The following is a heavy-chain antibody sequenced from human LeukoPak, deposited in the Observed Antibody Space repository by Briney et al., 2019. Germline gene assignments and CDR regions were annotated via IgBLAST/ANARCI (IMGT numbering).Heavy chain of an antibody. CDR1: GFTFSSYS. Sequence: GGSLRLSCAASGFTFSSYSMNWVRQAPGKGLEWVSSISSSSSYIYYADSVKGRFTISRDNAENSLYLQMNSLRAEDTAVYYCAREVAGIAVAGTNYWGQGTLVTVSS. CDR3: AREVAGIAVAGTNY. CDR2: ISSSSSYI. V-gene: IGHV3-21*01. J-gene: IGHJ4*02. D-gene: IGHD6-19*01.